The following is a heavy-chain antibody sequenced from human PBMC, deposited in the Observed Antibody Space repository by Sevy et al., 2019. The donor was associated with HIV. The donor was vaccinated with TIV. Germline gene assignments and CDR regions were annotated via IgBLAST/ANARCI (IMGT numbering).Heavy chain of an antibody. CDR3: AKESVSWYLDF. Sequence: GGSLRLSCAASGFSFTWYWMTWVRQTPEKGLEWVALISYDGDSKNYADSVKGRFTISRDNSKNTVYLHMNSLRSEDTAVYYCAKESVSWYLDFWGQGTLVTVSS. J-gene: IGHJ4*02. CDR2: ISYDGDSK. CDR1: GFSFTWYW. V-gene: IGHV3-30*18. D-gene: IGHD6-13*01.